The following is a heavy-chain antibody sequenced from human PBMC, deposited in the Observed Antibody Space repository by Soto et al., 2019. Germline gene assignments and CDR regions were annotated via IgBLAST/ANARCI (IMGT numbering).Heavy chain of an antibody. D-gene: IGHD1-26*01. CDR1: GFTFSSYS. CDR3: ATKLVGATAYFQH. Sequence: GGSLRLSCAASGFTFSSYSMNWVRQAPGKGLEWVSSISSSSSYIYYADSVKGRFTISRDNAKNSLYLQMNSLRAEDTAVYYCATKLVGATAYFQHWGQGTLVTVSS. V-gene: IGHV3-21*01. CDR2: ISSSSSYI. J-gene: IGHJ1*01.